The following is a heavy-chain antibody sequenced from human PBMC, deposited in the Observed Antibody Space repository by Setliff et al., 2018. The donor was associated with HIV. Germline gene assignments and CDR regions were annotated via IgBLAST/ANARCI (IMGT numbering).Heavy chain of an antibody. Sequence: PGGSLRLSCAASGLTFSRYGMHWVRQAPGKGLEWVSAISSGGEIMFYADSVKGRFTISRDNSKNTLYLQMISLRADDTAVYYCAKSLLVAGNDYWGQGTLVTVSS. CDR2: ISSGGEIM. V-gene: IGHV3-23*01. CDR3: AKSLLVAGNDY. D-gene: IGHD2-8*02. J-gene: IGHJ4*02. CDR1: GLTFSRYG.